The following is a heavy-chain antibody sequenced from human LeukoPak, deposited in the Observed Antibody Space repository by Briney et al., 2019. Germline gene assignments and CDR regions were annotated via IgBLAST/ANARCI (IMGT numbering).Heavy chain of an antibody. J-gene: IGHJ4*02. CDR3: ARDPGGYYGSGSSFDY. CDR2: ISYDGSNE. CDR1: GFTFSSYV. V-gene: IGHV3-30*04. Sequence: PGGSLRLSCAASGFTFSSYVMHWVRQAPGKGLEWVAIISYDGSNEYYADSVKGRFTISRDNSKNTLYLQMNSLRAADTAVYYCARDPGGYYGSGSSFDYWGQGTLVTVSS. D-gene: IGHD3-10*01.